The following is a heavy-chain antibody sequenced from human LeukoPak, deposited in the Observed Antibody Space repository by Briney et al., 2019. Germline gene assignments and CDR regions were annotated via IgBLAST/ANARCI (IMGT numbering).Heavy chain of an antibody. V-gene: IGHV4-61*02. D-gene: IGHD3-22*01. CDR1: GGSINSGAYY. Sequence: SQTLSLTCTVSGGSINSGAYYWSWIRQPAGKGLEWIGRIYTSGTTNYNPSLKSRLTISTDTSKNQFSLKLSSVTAADTAVYYCARDHPHYYYDTSGYYDCWGQGILVTVSS. J-gene: IGHJ4*02. CDR3: ARDHPHYYYDTSGYYDC. CDR2: IYTSGTT.